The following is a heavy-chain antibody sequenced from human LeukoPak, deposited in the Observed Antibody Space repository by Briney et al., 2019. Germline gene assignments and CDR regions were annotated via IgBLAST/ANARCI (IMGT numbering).Heavy chain of an antibody. J-gene: IGHJ4*02. CDR3: ARSLWFGELSYLDGYYFDY. CDR1: GYTFTSYY. Sequence: GASVKVSCKASGYTFTSYYMHWVRQAPGQGLEWMGIINPSGGSTSYAQKFQGRVTMTRDTSTSTVYMELSSLRSEDTAVYYCARSLWFGELSYLDGYYFDYWGQGTLVTVSS. V-gene: IGHV1-46*01. D-gene: IGHD3-10*01. CDR2: INPSGGST.